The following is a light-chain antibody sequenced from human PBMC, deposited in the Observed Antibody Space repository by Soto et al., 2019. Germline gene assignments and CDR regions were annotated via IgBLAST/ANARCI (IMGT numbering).Light chain of an antibody. CDR3: KQYGSSPHT. CDR2: GAS. J-gene: IGKJ2*01. Sequence: EIVLTQSPGTLSLSPGERATLSCRASQSVSSSYLAWYQQKPGQAPRLLIYGASSRATGIPDMFSGSGSGTAFTLTISRLEPEDFPVYSCKQYGSSPHTFGQGTKLEIK. CDR1: QSVSSSY. V-gene: IGKV3-20*01.